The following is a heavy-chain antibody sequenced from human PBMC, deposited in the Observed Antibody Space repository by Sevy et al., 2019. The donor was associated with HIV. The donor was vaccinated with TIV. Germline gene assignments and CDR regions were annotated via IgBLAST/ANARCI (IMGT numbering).Heavy chain of an antibody. CDR3: ARGRASGYVYVWGSYRH. Sequence: GGSLRLSCAACGITFSSYGMHWVRQAPGKGLEWVAVIWYDGSNKYYADSVKGRFTISRDNSKNTLYLQMNSVRAEDTALYYCARGRASGYVYVWGSYRHWGQGSLVTLSS. CDR2: IWYDGSNK. V-gene: IGHV3-33*01. CDR1: GITFSSYG. D-gene: IGHD3-16*02. J-gene: IGHJ4*02.